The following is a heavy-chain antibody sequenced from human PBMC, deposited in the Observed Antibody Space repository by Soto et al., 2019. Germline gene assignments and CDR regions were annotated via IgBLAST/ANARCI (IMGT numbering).Heavy chain of an antibody. CDR1: GVTFSNAW. J-gene: IGHJ5*02. D-gene: IGHD2-2*01. CDR2: IKSKTDGGTT. V-gene: IGHV3-15*07. CDR3: TTDPVIGYCIRSSCYP. Sequence: EVPLVAYGGGLVKPGGSLRLSCAASGVTFSNAWMNWVRQAPGKGLEWVGRIKSKTDGGTTDYAAPVKGRFTISRDDSKHTLYLEINSLKTEDTAGYYWTTDPVIGYCIRSSCYPWGQGTLVTVSS.